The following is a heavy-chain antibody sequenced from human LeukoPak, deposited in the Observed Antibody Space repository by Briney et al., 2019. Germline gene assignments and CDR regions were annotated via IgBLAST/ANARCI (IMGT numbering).Heavy chain of an antibody. V-gene: IGHV1-8*01. CDR1: GYTFTGYD. J-gene: IGHJ6*03. CDR2: MNPNSGNT. D-gene: IGHD3-22*01. Sequence: ASVKVSCKASGYTFTGYDINWVRQATGQGLEWMGWMNPNSGNTGYAQKFQGRVTMTRNTSISTAYMELSSLRSEDTAVYYCARGYDPLRGWHYYYYMDVWGKGTTVTVSS. CDR3: ARGYDPLRGWHYYYYMDV.